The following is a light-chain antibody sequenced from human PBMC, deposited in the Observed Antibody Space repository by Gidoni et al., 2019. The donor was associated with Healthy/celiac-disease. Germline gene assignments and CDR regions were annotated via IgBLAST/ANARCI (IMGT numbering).Light chain of an antibody. CDR3: QQYNSYSMT. J-gene: IGKJ1*01. CDR2: QAS. CDR1: QSIISW. V-gene: IGKV1-5*03. Sequence: DIQMIPSPSTLSDSLGDRVTITCRASQSIISWLAWYQQKPGKAPTLLIYQASSLESGVPSRFIGSGSGTEFTLTISSLQPDDFATYYCQQYNSYSMTFAQGTKVEIK.